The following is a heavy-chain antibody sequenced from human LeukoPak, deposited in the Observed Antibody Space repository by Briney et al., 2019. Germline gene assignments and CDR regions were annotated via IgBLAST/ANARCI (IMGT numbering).Heavy chain of an antibody. V-gene: IGHV1-2*02. Sequence: GASLKVSCKASGYTFTGYFMHWVRQAPGQGLEWMGWINPNSGGTNYAQKFQGRVTMTRDTSISTAYMELSRLRSDDTAVYYCARAYSGSYKGTYYYYYYMDVWGKGTTVTVSS. CDR3: ARAYSGSYKGTYYYYYYMDV. D-gene: IGHD1-26*01. CDR2: INPNSGGT. J-gene: IGHJ6*03. CDR1: GYTFTGYF.